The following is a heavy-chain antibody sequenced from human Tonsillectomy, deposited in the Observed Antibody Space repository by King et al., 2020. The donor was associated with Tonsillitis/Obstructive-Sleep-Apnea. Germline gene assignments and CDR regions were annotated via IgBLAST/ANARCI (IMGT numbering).Heavy chain of an antibody. D-gene: IGHD3-16*02. CDR1: GGSISSGGYY. J-gene: IGHJ4*02. Sequence: QLQESGPGLVKPSQTLSLTCTVSGGSISSGGYYWSWIRQHPGKGLEWIGYIYYSGSTYYKPSLKSLVTISVDTSKNQFSLKLSSVTAADTAVYYCARCAIYDSIWGGYPPYLGYWGQGNLVTVSS. V-gene: IGHV4-31*01. CDR2: IYYSGST. CDR3: ARCAIYDSIWGGYPPYLGY.